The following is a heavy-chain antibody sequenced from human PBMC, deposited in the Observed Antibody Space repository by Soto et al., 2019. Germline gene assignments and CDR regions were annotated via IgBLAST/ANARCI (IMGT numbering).Heavy chain of an antibody. CDR1: GFSFVSYW. J-gene: IGHJ4*02. V-gene: IGHV3-74*01. Sequence: EVQLAESGGGLVLTGGSLRLFCAASGFSFVSYWMHLVRQVPGEGLAWVSRINGNADNSDYADSVKVRFTISRDNAMNRLYLQMDSLRADDTGVYYCVRDFRGAVAGSEFDHWGQGTLVTVSS. CDR2: INGNADNS. CDR3: VRDFRGAVAGSEFDH. D-gene: IGHD6-19*01.